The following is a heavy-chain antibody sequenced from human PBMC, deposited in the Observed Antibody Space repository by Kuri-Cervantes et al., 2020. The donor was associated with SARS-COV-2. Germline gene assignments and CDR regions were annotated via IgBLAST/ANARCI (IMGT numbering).Heavy chain of an antibody. D-gene: IGHD3-10*02. CDR1: GFTFSSYA. Sequence: GGSLRLSCAASGFTFSSYAMHWVRQAPGKGLEWVAVISYDGSNKYYADSVKGRFTISRDNSKNTLYLQMNSLRVEDTALYYCAKVFGVGSNIKYFDYWGQGTVVTVSS. CDR2: ISYDGSNK. V-gene: IGHV3-30-3*01. CDR3: AKVFGVGSNIKYFDY. J-gene: IGHJ4*02.